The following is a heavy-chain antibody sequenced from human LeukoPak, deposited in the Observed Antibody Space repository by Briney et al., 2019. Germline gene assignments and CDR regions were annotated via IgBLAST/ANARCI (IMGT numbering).Heavy chain of an antibody. CDR2: ISWNSGSI. D-gene: IGHD4-17*01. CDR1: GFTFDDYA. J-gene: IGHJ2*01. CDR3: AKSNGDYGWYFDL. V-gene: IGHV3-9*01. Sequence: GGSLRLSCAASGFTFDDYAMHWVRQAPGKGLEWVSGISWNSGSIGYADSVKGRFTISRDNAKNSLYLQMNSLRAEDTALYYCAKSNGDYGWYFDLWGRGTLVTVSS.